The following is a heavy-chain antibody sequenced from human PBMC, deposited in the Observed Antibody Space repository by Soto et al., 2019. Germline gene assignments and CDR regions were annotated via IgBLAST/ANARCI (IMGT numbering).Heavy chain of an antibody. V-gene: IGHV4-59*08. D-gene: IGHD3-22*01. J-gene: IGHJ4*02. Sequence: SETLSLTCTVSGGSISSYYWSWIRQPPGKGLEWIGYIYYSGNTNYNPSLKSRVTISVDTSKNQFSLKLSSVTAADTAVYYCARGGYYYDSSGYPQYFDYWGQGTLVTVSS. CDR2: IYYSGNT. CDR1: GGSISSYY. CDR3: ARGGYYYDSSGYPQYFDY.